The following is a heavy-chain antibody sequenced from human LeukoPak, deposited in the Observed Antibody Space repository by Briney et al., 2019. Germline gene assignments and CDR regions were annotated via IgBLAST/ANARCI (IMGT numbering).Heavy chain of an antibody. V-gene: IGHV3-15*05. Sequence: GGTLRLSCAASGFTFSNTWMNWVRQAPGKGLEWVGCIKRIIDGGTTDYAAPAKGRFTVSRDDSINTLYLQMSSLRAEDTAVYYCVKVDTAMVFDYWGQGTLVTVSS. CDR2: IKRIIDGGTT. CDR1: GFTFSNTW. J-gene: IGHJ4*02. D-gene: IGHD5-18*01. CDR3: VKVDTAMVFDY.